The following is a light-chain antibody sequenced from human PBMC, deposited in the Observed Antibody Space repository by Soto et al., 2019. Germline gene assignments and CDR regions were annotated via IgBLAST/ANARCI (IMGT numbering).Light chain of an antibody. CDR1: SRDIGGYNY. Sequence: LTQPASVSGSPGQSITISCTGTSRDIGGYNYVSWYQQHPGKAPKLMIYDVSNRPSGVSNRFSGSKSGNTASLTISGLQAEDEADYYCSSYTSSSTGVFGTGTKVTVL. V-gene: IGLV2-14*01. CDR2: DVS. CDR3: SSYTSSSTGV. J-gene: IGLJ1*01.